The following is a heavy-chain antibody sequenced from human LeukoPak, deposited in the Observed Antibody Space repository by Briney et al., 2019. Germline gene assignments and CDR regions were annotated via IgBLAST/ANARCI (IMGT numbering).Heavy chain of an antibody. J-gene: IGHJ5*02. D-gene: IGHD2-2*03. CDR3: ARLDPRRWFDP. V-gene: IGHV4-4*07. CDR2: IYPTGST. CDR1: GGSISSFH. Sequence: SETLSLTCTVSGGSISSFHWTWIRQPAGKGLEWIGRIYPTGSTTYNPSLRSRVTLSVDTSKNQFSLNLISVTAADTAVYYCARLDPRRWFDPWGQGILVTVSS.